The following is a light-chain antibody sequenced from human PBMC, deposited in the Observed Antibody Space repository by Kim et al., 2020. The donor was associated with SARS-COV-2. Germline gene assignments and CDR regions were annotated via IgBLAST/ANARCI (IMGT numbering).Light chain of an antibody. CDR3: QSYDRSLSASV. J-gene: IGLJ1*01. CDR1: NSNVGAGYD. Sequence: RVTISCTGSNSNVGAGYDVHWYLQLPGTAPKLLIYANNRRPSRVPDRISGSKSGTSASLAITGLQAEDEAVYYCQSYDRSLSASVFGSGTKVTVL. CDR2: ANN. V-gene: IGLV1-40*01.